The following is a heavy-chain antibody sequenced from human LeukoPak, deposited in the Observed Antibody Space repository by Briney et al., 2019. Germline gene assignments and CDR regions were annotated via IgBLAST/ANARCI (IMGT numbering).Heavy chain of an antibody. Sequence: SETLSLTCTVSGGCMNTYFWSWIRQPPGKGLEWMGYVYHTGSTTYKPSLKSRITISVDTSKNQFSLKLSSVTAADTAVYYCAREREGPYGYLDYWGQGTLVTVSS. J-gene: IGHJ4*02. CDR2: VYHTGST. V-gene: IGHV4-59*12. CDR3: AREREGPYGYLDY. CDR1: GGCMNTYF. D-gene: IGHD4-17*01.